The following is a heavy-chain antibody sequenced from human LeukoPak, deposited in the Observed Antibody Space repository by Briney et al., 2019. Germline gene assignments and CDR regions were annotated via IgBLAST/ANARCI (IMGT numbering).Heavy chain of an antibody. CDR1: GYTFSSYY. Sequence: ASVKVSCKASGYTFSSYYVHWVRQAPGQGLEWMGMIIPSDGFTSYAQKFQGRVTMTRDMSTSTVYMELSSLRSEDTAVYYCARVRDYYYYYMDVWGKGTTVTVSS. V-gene: IGHV1-46*01. CDR2: IIPSDGFT. CDR3: ARVRDYYYYYMDV. J-gene: IGHJ6*03.